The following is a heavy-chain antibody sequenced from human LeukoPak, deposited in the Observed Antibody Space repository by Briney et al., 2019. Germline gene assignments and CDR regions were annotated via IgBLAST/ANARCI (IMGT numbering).Heavy chain of an antibody. Sequence: SETLSLTCTVSGGSISSGSYYWSGIRQPAGKGLEWIGRIYTSGSTNYNPSLKSRVTISVDTSKNQFSLKLSSVTAADTAVYHGARDPLYDSSGYYVRWGQGTLVTVSS. CDR2: IYTSGST. CDR3: ARDPLYDSSGYYVR. CDR1: GGSISSGSYY. D-gene: IGHD3-22*01. V-gene: IGHV4-61*02. J-gene: IGHJ4*02.